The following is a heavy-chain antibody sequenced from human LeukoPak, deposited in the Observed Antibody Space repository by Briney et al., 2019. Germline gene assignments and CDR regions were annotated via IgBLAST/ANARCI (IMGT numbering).Heavy chain of an antibody. CDR3: ARVRPEGELLWGYDAFDI. D-gene: IGHD1-26*01. CDR1: GFTFSRYD. Sequence: QPGGSLRLSCAASGFTFSRYDMHWVRQVTGKGLEWVSTIGTAGDTYYPDSVKGRFTISRENAENSLYLQMSSLRAGDTAMYYCARVRPEGELLWGYDAFDIWGQGTMVTVSS. V-gene: IGHV3-13*01. J-gene: IGHJ3*02. CDR2: IGTAGDT.